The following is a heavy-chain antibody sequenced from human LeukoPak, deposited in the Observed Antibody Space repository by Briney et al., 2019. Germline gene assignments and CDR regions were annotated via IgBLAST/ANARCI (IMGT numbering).Heavy chain of an antibody. J-gene: IGHJ5*02. D-gene: IGHD2-2*02. CDR1: GGSFSGYY. CDR3: ARGAGCSSTSCHRNWFDP. V-gene: IGHV4-34*01. Sequence: SETLSLTCAVYGGSFSGYYWSWIRQPPGKGLEWIGEINHSGSTNYNPSLKSRVTISVDTSKNQFSLKLSSVTAADTAVYYCARGAGCSSTSCHRNWFDPWGQGTLVTVSS. CDR2: INHSGST.